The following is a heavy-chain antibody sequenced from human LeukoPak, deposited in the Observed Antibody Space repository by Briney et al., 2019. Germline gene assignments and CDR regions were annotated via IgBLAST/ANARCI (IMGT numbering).Heavy chain of an antibody. CDR3: AREGPPNLYDAFDI. CDR2: INTNTGNP. D-gene: IGHD1-14*01. Sequence: GASVKVSCKASGYTFTSYAMNWVRQAPGQGLEWMGWINTNTGNPTYAQGFTGRFVFSLDTSVSTAYLQISSLKAEDTAVYYCAREGPPNLYDAFDIWGQGTMVTVSS. CDR1: GYTFTSYA. V-gene: IGHV7-4-1*02. J-gene: IGHJ3*02.